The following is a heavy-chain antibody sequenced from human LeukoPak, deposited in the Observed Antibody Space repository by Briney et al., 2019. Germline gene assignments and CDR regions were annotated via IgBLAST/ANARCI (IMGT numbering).Heavy chain of an antibody. CDR2: ISWDGGTT. D-gene: IGHD5-18*01. J-gene: IGHJ4*02. CDR1: GFTFDDYA. V-gene: IGHV3-43*02. Sequence: GGSLRLSCAASGFTFDDYAMYWVRQAPGKGLEWVSLISWDGGTTYYADSVKGRFTISRDNSENSLDLQMNRLRTEDTALYYCSKDRYSHALGIGDYWGQGTLVTVSS. CDR3: SKDRYSHALGIGDY.